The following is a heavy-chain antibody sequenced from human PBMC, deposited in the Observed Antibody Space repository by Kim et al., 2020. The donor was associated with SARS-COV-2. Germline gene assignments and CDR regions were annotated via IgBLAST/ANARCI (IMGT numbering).Heavy chain of an antibody. CDR3: AREVDSIVGATYWYFDL. D-gene: IGHD1-26*01. CDR2: IYTSGST. CDR1: GGSISSGSYY. J-gene: IGHJ2*01. V-gene: IGHV4-61*02. Sequence: SETLSLTCTVSGGSISSGSYYWSWIRQPAGKGLEWIGRIYTSGSTNYNPSLKSRVTISVDTSKNQFSLKLSSVTAADTAVYYCAREVDSIVGATYWYFDLWGRGTLVTVSS.